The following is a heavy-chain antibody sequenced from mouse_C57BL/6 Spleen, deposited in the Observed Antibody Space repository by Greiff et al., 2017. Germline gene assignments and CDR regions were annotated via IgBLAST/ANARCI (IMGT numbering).Heavy chain of an antibody. CDR2: LHPNSGST. V-gene: IGHV1-64*01. Sequence: QVQLQQPGAALVQPGASVKLSCKSSGYTFTRYWMHWVKQRPGQGLERIGMLHPNSGSTNYNENDKSKGTRNVDKSSSTAYMKLSSLTSEDSAVYYGARHSYGSPGFAYWGQGTLVTVSA. J-gene: IGHJ3*01. CDR3: ARHSYGSPGFAY. D-gene: IGHD1-1*01. CDR1: GYTFTRYW.